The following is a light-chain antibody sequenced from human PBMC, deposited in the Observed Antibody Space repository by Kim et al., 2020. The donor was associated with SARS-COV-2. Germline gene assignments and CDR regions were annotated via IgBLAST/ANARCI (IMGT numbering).Light chain of an antibody. CDR2: GKN. CDR1: SLRTYY. V-gene: IGLV3-19*01. J-gene: IGLJ2*01. Sequence: SSELTQDPAVSVALGQTVRITCQGDSLRTYYASWYQQKPGQAPVLVIYGKNNRPSGIPDRFSGSSSGNTASLTITGAQAEDEADYYCNSRVGVLFGGGTQLTVL. CDR3: NSRVGVL.